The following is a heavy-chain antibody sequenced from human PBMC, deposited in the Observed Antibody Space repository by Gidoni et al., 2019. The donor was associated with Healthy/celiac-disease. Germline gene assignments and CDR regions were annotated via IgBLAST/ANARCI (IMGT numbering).Heavy chain of an antibody. Sequence: QVQLQQWGAGLLKPSETLSLTCAVYGGSFSGYYWSWIRQPPGKGLEWIGEINHSGSTNYNPSLKSRVTISVDTSKNQFSLKLSSVTAADTAVYYCARRPSSGWYRFDYWGQGTLVTVSS. V-gene: IGHV4-34*01. D-gene: IGHD6-19*01. J-gene: IGHJ4*02. CDR3: ARRPSSGWYRFDY. CDR1: GGSFSGYY. CDR2: INHSGST.